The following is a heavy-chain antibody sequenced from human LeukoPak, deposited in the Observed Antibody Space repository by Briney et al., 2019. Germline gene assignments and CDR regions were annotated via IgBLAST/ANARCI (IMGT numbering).Heavy chain of an antibody. Sequence: GGSLRLSSAASGFPFSSYAMNWVRQAPGKGLEWVSSIGGRGTSIYYADSVKGRFIISRDNSKDTLYLQINSLRVEDTAVYYCARAVDDHVWGSYRPPGHWGQGTLGTVSS. D-gene: IGHD3-16*02. V-gene: IGHV3-23*01. CDR1: GFPFSSYA. CDR3: ARAVDDHVWGSYRPPGH. CDR2: IGGRGTSI. J-gene: IGHJ4*02.